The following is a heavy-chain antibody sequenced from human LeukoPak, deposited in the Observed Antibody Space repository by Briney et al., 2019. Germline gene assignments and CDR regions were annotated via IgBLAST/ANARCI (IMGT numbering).Heavy chain of an antibody. CDR3: ARDYPVISAPGASDF. CDR2: ISVYNGDT. CDR1: VYIFTIYG. D-gene: IGHD4-23*01. V-gene: IGHV1-18*01. J-gene: IGHJ4*02. Sequence: GASVTVSCKSSVYIFTIYGISWVRQAPGQGLEWMGWISVYNGDTTYAQKLQGRVTLTTDTSTTTAYMELRSLRYDDTAVYYCARDYPVISAPGASDFWGQGTLVTVSS.